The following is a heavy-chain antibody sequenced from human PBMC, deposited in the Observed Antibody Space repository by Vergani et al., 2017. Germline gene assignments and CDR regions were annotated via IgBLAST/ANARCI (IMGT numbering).Heavy chain of an antibody. CDR1: GFTFSNAW. V-gene: IGHV3-30*18. Sequence: VQLVESGGGLVKPGGSLRLSCAASGFTFSNAWMSWVRQAPGKGLEWVAVISYDGSNKYYADSVKGRFTISRDNSKNTLYLQMNSLRAEDTAVYYCAKRGYCSGGSCSYYYGMDVWGQGTTVTVSS. D-gene: IGHD2-15*01. CDR3: AKRGYCSGGSCSYYYGMDV. J-gene: IGHJ6*02. CDR2: ISYDGSNK.